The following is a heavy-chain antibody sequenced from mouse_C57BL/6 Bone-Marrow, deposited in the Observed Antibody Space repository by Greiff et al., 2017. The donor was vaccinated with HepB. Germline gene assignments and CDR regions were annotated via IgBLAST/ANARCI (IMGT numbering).Heavy chain of an antibody. D-gene: IGHD2-4*01. CDR1: GYTFTSYW. CDR2: IDPSDSET. CDR3: ARSGGLYYDYDGFAY. Sequence: QVQLQQPGAELVRPGSSVKLSCKASGYTFTSYWMHWVKQRPIQGLEWIGNIDPSDSETPYNQKFKDKATLTVDKSSSTAYMQLSSLSSEDSAFYYCARSGGLYYDYDGFAYWGQGTLVTVSA. J-gene: IGHJ3*01. V-gene: IGHV1-52*01.